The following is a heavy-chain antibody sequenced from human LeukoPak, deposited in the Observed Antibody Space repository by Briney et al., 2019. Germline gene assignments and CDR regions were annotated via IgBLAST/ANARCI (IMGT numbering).Heavy chain of an antibody. D-gene: IGHD6-19*01. CDR1: GFTFSSYW. V-gene: IGHV3-7*01. CDR3: AREVAVAVPVY. Sequence: GGSLRLSCAASGFTFSSYWMSWIRQAPGKGLEWVANIKQDGSEKYYVDSVKGRFTISRDNAKNSLYLQMNSLRAEDTAVYYCAREVAVAVPVYWGQGTLVTVSS. CDR2: IKQDGSEK. J-gene: IGHJ1*01.